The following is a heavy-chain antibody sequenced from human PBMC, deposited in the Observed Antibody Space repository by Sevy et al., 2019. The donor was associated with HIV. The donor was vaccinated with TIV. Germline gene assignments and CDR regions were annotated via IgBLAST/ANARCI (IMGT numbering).Heavy chain of an antibody. CDR3: ARMRDFSRGYGMDV. V-gene: IGHV1-8*01. D-gene: IGHD3-3*01. J-gene: IGHJ6*02. Sequence: ASVKVSCKASGYTFTNYEINWVRQATGQGLEWMGWMNPSGNSGYAQKFQARGTMTRDTTTNTAYMELSSLRSEDTAVYYCARMRDFSRGYGMDVWGQGTTVTVSS. CDR1: GYTFTNYE. CDR2: MNPSGNS.